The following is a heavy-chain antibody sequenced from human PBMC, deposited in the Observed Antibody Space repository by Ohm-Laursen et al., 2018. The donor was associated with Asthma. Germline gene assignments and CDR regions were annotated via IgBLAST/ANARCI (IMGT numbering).Heavy chain of an antibody. V-gene: IGHV3-30-3*01. Sequence: SLRLSCAASGFTFSSNAMHWVRQAPGKGLEWVAVISYDGSNKYYADSVKGRFTISRDNSKNTLYLQMNSLRAEDTAVYYCARDYDFWSGYDYYGMDVWGQGTTVTVSS. CDR1: GFTFSSNA. CDR2: ISYDGSNK. CDR3: ARDYDFWSGYDYYGMDV. D-gene: IGHD3-3*01. J-gene: IGHJ6*02.